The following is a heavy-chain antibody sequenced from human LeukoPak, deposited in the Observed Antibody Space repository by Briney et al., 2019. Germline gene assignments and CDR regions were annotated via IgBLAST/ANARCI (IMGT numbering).Heavy chain of an antibody. CDR3: ARATATVSYGMDV. D-gene: IGHD5-18*01. CDR2: INHSGST. J-gene: IGHJ6*02. CDR1: GGSFSGYY. Sequence: SETLSLTCAVYGGSFSGYYWSWIRQPPGKGLEWIGEINHSGSTNYSPSLKSRVTISVDTSKNQFSLKLSSVTAADTAVYYCARATATVSYGMDVWGQGTTVTVSS. V-gene: IGHV4-34*01.